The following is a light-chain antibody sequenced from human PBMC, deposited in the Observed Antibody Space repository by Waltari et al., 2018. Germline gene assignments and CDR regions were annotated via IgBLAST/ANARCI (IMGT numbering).Light chain of an antibody. CDR1: QRVSSW. V-gene: IGKV1-5*03. J-gene: IGKJ4*01. Sequence: DIQMTQSPSTLSASVGDRVSITCRASQRVSSWLAWYQQKPGKAPKLLIYKVSNLQRGFPARFSGSGSGTDFTLTISSLQPDDFATYYCQHYNSHPLTFGGGTKVDIK. CDR3: QHYNSHPLT. CDR2: KVS.